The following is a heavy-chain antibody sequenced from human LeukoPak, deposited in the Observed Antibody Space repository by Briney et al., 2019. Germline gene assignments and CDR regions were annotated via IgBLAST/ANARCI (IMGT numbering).Heavy chain of an antibody. CDR3: ANADYGGNFGYDY. V-gene: IGHV3-30*02. CDR2: IRYYGSNK. Sequence: GWSLTLSFAASRCTFSSYGMHWLRQPPAKGLDWVAFIRYYGSNKYYADSVKGRFNISRDNSKNTLYLQMNSLRAEDTAVYYCANADYGGNFGYDYWGQGTLVTVSS. CDR1: RCTFSSYG. J-gene: IGHJ4*02. D-gene: IGHD4-23*01.